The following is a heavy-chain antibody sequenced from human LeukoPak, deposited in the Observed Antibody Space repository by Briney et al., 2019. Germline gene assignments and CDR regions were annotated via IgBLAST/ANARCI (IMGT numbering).Heavy chain of an antibody. Sequence: PGGSLRLSCAASGFTFSSYSMNWVRQAPGKGLEWVSSISSSSSYIYYADSVKGRFTLSRDNAKNSLYLQMNSLRAEDTAVYYCARRRDNWGSEDDAFDIWGQGTMVTVSS. V-gene: IGHV3-21*01. J-gene: IGHJ3*02. CDR3: ARRRDNWGSEDDAFDI. CDR1: GFTFSSYS. CDR2: ISSSSSYI. D-gene: IGHD7-27*01.